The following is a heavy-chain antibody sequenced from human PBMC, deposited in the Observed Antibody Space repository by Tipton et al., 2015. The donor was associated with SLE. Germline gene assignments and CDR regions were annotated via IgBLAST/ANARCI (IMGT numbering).Heavy chain of an antibody. Sequence: SLRLSCTASGFTFSNYAMHWVRQAPGKGLEWVAIISDDGSNFQDAESVKGRFTISRDNFKSTLFLETDSLRPEDTAIYYCARDRPTGDQGDWDSFDIWGQLPVVTVSS. CDR2: ISDDGSNF. CDR3: ARDRPTGDQGDWDSFDI. CDR1: GFTFSNYA. V-gene: IGHV3-30*04. J-gene: IGHJ3*02. D-gene: IGHD7-27*01.